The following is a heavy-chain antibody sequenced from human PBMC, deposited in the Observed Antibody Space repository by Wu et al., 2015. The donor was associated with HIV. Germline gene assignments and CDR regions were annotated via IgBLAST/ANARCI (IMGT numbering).Heavy chain of an antibody. J-gene: IGHJ4*02. CDR1: GSTFTSHG. CDR3: ATSSGGESFVFDY. Sequence: QVQLVQSGPEVKKPGASVKVSCKASGSTFTSHGITWVRQAPGQGLEWMGWINIYNGNTNYAQNLQGRVTMTTDTSTSTIYMELRSLRSDDTAVYYCATSSGGESFVFDYVGPGNAGHRLL. CDR2: INIYNGNT. V-gene: IGHV1-18*01. D-gene: IGHD3-10*01.